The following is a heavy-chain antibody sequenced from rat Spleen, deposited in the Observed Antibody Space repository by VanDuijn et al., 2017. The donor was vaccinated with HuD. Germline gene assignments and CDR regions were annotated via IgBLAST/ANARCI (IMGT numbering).Heavy chain of an antibody. CDR3: ARSEESTFISFDY. CDR2: ISRSGTT. V-gene: IGHV3-1*01. D-gene: IGHD1-10*01. J-gene: IGHJ2*01. Sequence: EVQLQESGPGLVKPSQSFSLTCSVTGHSITSYYWGWIRQFPGNEMEWIGHISRSGTTSYNPSLKSRISITRDTSKNQFILQVNSVTTEDTATYYCARSEESTFISFDYWGQGVMVTVSS. CDR1: GHSITSYY.